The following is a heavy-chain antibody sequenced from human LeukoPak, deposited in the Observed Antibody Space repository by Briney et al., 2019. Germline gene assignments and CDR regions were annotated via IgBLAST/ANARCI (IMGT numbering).Heavy chain of an antibody. CDR1: GYTFTGYY. J-gene: IGHJ5*02. CDR3: ARGKAVRGAGWFDP. V-gene: IGHV1-2*02. D-gene: IGHD1-26*01. Sequence: ASVKVSCKASGYTFTGYYMHWVRQAPGQGLEWMGWINPNSGGTNYAQKFQGRVTMTRDTSISTAYMELSRLRSDDTAVYYCARGKAVRGAGWFDPWGQGTLVTVSS. CDR2: INPNSGGT.